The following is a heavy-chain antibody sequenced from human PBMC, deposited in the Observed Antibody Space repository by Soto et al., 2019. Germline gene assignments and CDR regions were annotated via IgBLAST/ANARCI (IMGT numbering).Heavy chain of an antibody. D-gene: IGHD2-15*01. Sequence: QVQLVESGGGVVQPGRSLRLSCAASGFTFSSYGMHWVRQAPGKGLEWVAVISYDGSNKYYADYVKGRFTISSDNYKNPLKLQRNSQRAVDTAVYYCAKGKVTVVAAGYFQHWRQGTLVTVSS. CDR3: AKGKVTVVAAGYFQH. V-gene: IGHV3-30*18. CDR1: GFTFSSYG. CDR2: ISYDGSNK. J-gene: IGHJ1*01.